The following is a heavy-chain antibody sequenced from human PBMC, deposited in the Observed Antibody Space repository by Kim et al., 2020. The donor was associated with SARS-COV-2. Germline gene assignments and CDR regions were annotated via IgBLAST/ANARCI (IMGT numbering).Heavy chain of an antibody. J-gene: IGHJ3*02. Sequence: VYSVKGRLTISRDNAKNSLYLQMNSLRAEDTAVYYCASLDTAMPSDPFGIWGQGTMVTVSS. V-gene: IGHV3-7*01. D-gene: IGHD5-18*01. CDR3: ASLDTAMPSDPFGI.